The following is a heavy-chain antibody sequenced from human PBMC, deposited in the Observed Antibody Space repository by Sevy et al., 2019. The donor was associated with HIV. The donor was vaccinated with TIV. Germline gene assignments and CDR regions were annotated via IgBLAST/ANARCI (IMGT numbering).Heavy chain of an antibody. V-gene: IGHV3-30*04. D-gene: IGHD1-26*01. CDR3: ARDGLSSSWYSGYSGSYLGYYYYGMDV. CDR1: GFTFSSYA. Sequence: GGSLRLSCAASGFTFSSYAMHWVRQAPGKGLEWVAVISCDGSNKYYADSVKGRFTISRDNSKNPLYLQMNSLRAEDTAVYYCARDGLSSSWYSGYSGSYLGYYYYGMDVWGQGTTVTVSS. J-gene: IGHJ6*02. CDR2: ISCDGSNK.